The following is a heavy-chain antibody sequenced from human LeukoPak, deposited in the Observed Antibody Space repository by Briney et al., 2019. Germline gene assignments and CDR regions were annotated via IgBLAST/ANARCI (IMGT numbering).Heavy chain of an antibody. CDR1: GFAFSSYW. J-gene: IGHJ4*02. Sequence: QPGGSLRLSCAASGFAFSSYWMSWVCQAPGKGLEWVANIKQDGSEKYYVDSVKGRFTVSRDNAKNSLYLQMNSLRAEDTAVYYCARGWYCSSTRCYRSYFDYWGQGTLVTVSS. CDR2: IKQDGSEK. V-gene: IGHV3-7*01. D-gene: IGHD2-2*01. CDR3: ARGWYCSSTRCYRSYFDY.